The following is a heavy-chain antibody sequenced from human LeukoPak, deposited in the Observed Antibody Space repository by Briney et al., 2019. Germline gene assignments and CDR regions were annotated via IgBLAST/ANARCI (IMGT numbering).Heavy chain of an antibody. CDR1: GGSISSSSYY. J-gene: IGHJ3*02. CDR3: ARPIVVVVAATGPGDAFDI. V-gene: IGHV4-39*01. D-gene: IGHD2-15*01. Sequence: SETLSLTXTVSGGSISSSSYYWGWIRQPPGKGLEWIGSIYYSGSTYYNPSLKSRVTISVDTSKNQFSLKLSSVTAADTAVYYCARPIVVVVAATGPGDAFDIWGQGTMVTVSS. CDR2: IYYSGST.